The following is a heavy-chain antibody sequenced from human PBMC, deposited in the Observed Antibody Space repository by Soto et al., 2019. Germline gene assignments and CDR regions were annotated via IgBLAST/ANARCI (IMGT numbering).Heavy chain of an antibody. V-gene: IGHV1-69*01. CDR2: SIPVLGTT. CDR3: ARARAERKRSYDLWGGSLDS. Sequence: QVQLVQSGAEVKKPGSSVKVSCKASGGAFSSFDISWVRHAPGLGLERMGGSIPVLGTTSYAQKFQGRITIIADAATGTAHLGQNSLTPDDTTSLYCARARAERKRSYDLWGGSLDSWGQGTRVSVSS. D-gene: IGHD3-3*01. CDR1: GGAFSSFD. J-gene: IGHJ4*02.